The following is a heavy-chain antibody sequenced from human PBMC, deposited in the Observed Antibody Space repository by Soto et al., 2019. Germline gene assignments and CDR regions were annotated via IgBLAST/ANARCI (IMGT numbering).Heavy chain of an antibody. CDR1: GFRFSASW. CDR3: AREGGNSPYFFDY. V-gene: IGHV3-7*01. J-gene: IGHJ4*02. Sequence: GSLRLSCAGSGFRFSASWINWVRQAPGKGLEWVANMKLDGSEKYYVDSVKGRFTISRDNAKNLLYLQMSNLRAEDTAVYYCAREGGNSPYFFDYWGQGTPVTVSS. CDR2: MKLDGSEK. D-gene: IGHD3-9*01.